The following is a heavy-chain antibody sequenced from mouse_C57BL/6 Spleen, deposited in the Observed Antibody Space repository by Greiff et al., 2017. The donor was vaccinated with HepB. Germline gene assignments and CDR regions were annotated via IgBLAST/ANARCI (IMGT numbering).Heavy chain of an antibody. CDR1: GFSLTSYG. J-gene: IGHJ3*01. Sequence: VQLQQSGPGLVQPSQSLSITCTVSGFSLTSYGVHWVRQSPGKGLEWLGVIWSGGSTDYNAAFISRLSISKDNSKSQVFFKMNSLQADDTAIYYCARIDYGGSYWGQGTLVTVSA. CDR2: IWSGGST. D-gene: IGHD2-4*01. V-gene: IGHV2-2*01. CDR3: ARIDYGGSY.